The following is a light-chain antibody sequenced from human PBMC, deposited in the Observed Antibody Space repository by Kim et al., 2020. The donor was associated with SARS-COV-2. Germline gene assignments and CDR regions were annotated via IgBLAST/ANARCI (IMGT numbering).Light chain of an antibody. CDR1: QSNSMW. J-gene: IGKJ2*01. V-gene: IGKV1-5*03. Sequence: DIQMTQSPSTLSASVGDRVIITCRASQSNSMWLAWYQQKPGKAPKLLISKASSLQSGVPSRFSGSGSGTEFTLTISSLQPDDFGTHYCQQYDNYFGQGTKLEI. CDR2: KAS. CDR3: QQYDNY.